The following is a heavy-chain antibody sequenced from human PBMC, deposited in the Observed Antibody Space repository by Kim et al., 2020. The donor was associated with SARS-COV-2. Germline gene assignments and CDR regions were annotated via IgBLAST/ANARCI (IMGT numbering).Heavy chain of an antibody. Sequence: PSLKRRVTISVDMSRNQFSLNLNSVTAADTAVYYCVRRGYDYDSRAYFVDYWGQGTLVTVSS. V-gene: IGHV4-39*01. CDR3: VRRGYDYDSRAYFVDY. J-gene: IGHJ4*02. D-gene: IGHD3-22*01.